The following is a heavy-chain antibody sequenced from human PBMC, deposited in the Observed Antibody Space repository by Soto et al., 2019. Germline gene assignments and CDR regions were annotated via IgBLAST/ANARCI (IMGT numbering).Heavy chain of an antibody. Sequence: EVQLVESGGGLVQPGGSLRLSCAASGFTVSSNYMSWVRQAPGKGLEWVSVIYSGGTTYYADSVKGRFIISRDNSKNTLNLKMNSMRDENTAVYYCARGYCGSSSSCYVAWFDPWCQGTLVTVSS. CDR3: ARGYCGSSSSCYVAWFDP. CDR1: GFTVSSNY. CDR2: IYSGGTT. J-gene: IGHJ5*02. D-gene: IGHD2-2*01. V-gene: IGHV3-66*01.